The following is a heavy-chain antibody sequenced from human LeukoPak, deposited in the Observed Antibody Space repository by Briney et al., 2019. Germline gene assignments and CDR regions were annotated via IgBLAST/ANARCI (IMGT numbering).Heavy chain of an antibody. J-gene: IGHJ5*02. D-gene: IGHD1-26*01. CDR1: GYTFTSYY. V-gene: IGHV1-46*01. CDR3: ATGSIVGAVGGWFDP. Sequence: ASVKVSCKASGYTFTSYYMHWVRQAPGQGLEWMGLINPSGSSTSYAQKFQGRLSLTRDMSTSTDYMELSSLRSEDTAVYYCATGSIVGAVGGWFDPWGQGTLVTVSS. CDR2: INPSGSST.